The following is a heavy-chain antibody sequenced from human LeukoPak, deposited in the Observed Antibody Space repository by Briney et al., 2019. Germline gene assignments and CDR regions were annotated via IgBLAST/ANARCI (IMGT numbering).Heavy chain of an antibody. V-gene: IGHV3-23*01. J-gene: IGHJ4*02. CDR3: ASRGTYSSSPD. CDR2: ISGSGGST. D-gene: IGHD6-6*01. Sequence: GGSLRLSCAASGVTFSSYAMSWVRQAPGKGLEWVSAISGSGGSTYYADSVKGRFTISRDNSKNTLYLQMNSLRAEDTAVYYCASRGTYSSSPDWGQGTLVTVSS. CDR1: GVTFSSYA.